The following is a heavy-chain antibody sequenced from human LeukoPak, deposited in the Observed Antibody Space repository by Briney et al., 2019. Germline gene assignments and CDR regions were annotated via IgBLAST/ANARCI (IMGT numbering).Heavy chain of an antibody. CDR3: AKDWSRITMVRGVADAFDI. V-gene: IGHV3-23*01. CDR2: ISGSGGST. Sequence: GGSLRLSCAASGFTFSSYAMSWVRQAPGKELEWVSAISGSGGSTYYADSVKGRFTISRDNSKNTLYLQMNSLRAEDTAVYYCAKDWSRITMVRGVADAFDIWGQGTMVTVSS. J-gene: IGHJ3*02. D-gene: IGHD3-10*01. CDR1: GFTFSSYA.